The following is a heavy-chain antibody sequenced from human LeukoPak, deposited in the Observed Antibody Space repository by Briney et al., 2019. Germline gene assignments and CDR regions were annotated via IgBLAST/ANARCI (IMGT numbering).Heavy chain of an antibody. CDR2: ISWNSGSI. Sequence: QPGGSLRLSCAASGFTFDDYAMHWVRQAPGKGLEWVSGISWNSGSIGYADSVKGRFTISRDNAKNSLYLQMNSLRAEDTALYYCAKDRDSGYDPQGGESAFDIWGQGTMVTVSS. D-gene: IGHD5-12*01. J-gene: IGHJ3*02. CDR1: GFTFDDYA. V-gene: IGHV3-9*01. CDR3: AKDRDSGYDPQGGESAFDI.